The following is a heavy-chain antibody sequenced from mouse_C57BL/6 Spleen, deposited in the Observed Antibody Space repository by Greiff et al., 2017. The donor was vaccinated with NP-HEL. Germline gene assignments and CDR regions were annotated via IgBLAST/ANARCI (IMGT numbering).Heavy chain of an antibody. J-gene: IGHJ3*01. CDR1: GYTFTDYY. CDR2: INPNNGGT. CDR3: ARYRLRRGAWFAY. D-gene: IGHD2-4*01. Sequence: VQLQQSGPELVKPGASVKISCKASGYTFTDYYMNWVKQSHGKSLEWIGDINPNNGGTSYNQKFKGKATLTVDKSSSTAYMELRSLTSEDSAVYYCARYRLRRGAWFAYWGQGTLVTVSA. V-gene: IGHV1-26*01.